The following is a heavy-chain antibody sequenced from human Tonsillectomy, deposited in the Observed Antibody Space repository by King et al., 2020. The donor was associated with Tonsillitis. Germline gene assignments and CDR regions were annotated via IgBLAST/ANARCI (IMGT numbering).Heavy chain of an antibody. CDR2: IYYSGST. D-gene: IGHD6-6*01. J-gene: IGHJ3*02. CDR3: ARLDHSISSAFDI. V-gene: IGHV4-39*01. CDR1: GGSISSSSYY. Sequence: QLQESGPGLVKPSETLSLTCTVSGGSISSSSYYWGWIRQPPGKGLEWIGSIYYSGSTYYNPSLKSRVTISVDTSKNQFSLKLSSVTAADTAVYYCARLDHSISSAFDIWGQGTMVTVSS.